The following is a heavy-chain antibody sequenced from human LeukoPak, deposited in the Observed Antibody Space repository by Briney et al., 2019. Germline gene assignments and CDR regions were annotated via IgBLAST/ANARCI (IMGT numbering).Heavy chain of an antibody. D-gene: IGHD5/OR15-5a*01. CDR2: IYYSGST. J-gene: IGHJ4*02. CDR3: ASSRGSTIIGGFYFDY. CDR1: GGSFSGYY. V-gene: IGHV4-31*11. Sequence: TSETLSLTCAGYGGSFSGYYWSWIRQHPRKGLEWIGYIYYSGSTYYNPSLKSRVTISVDTSKNQFSLKLSSVTAADTAVYYCASSRGSTIIGGFYFDYWGQGTLVTVSS.